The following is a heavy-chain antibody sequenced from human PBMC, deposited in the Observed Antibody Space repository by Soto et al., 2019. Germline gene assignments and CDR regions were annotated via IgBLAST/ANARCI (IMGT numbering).Heavy chain of an antibody. CDR2: ISLYNGNT. CDR3: ARDALPYYFSSMASDY. CDR1: GYTFTSFG. D-gene: IGHD2-2*01. V-gene: IGHV1-18*01. J-gene: IGHJ4*02. Sequence: QVQLVQSGAEVKKPGASVKVSCKASGYTFTSFGISWVRQAPGQGLEWMAWISLYNGNTNYAQKFRGRVTMTTDTTTNTAYMELRSLRSDDTAVYYCARDALPYYFSSMASDYWGQGTLVTVAS.